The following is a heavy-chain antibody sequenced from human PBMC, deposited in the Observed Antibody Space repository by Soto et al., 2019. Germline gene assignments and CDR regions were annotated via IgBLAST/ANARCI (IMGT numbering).Heavy chain of an antibody. CDR3: VKPAYGSGSYSEPTWFDP. D-gene: IGHD3-10*01. CDR2: ISSNGGST. J-gene: IGHJ5*02. V-gene: IGHV3-64D*08. CDR1: GFTFSSYA. Sequence: GSLRLSCSTSGFTFSSYAMHCVRQAPGKGLEYVSAISSNGGSTYYADSVKGRFTISRDNSKNTLYLQMSSLRAEDTAVYYCVKPAYGSGSYSEPTWFDPWGQGTLVTVSS.